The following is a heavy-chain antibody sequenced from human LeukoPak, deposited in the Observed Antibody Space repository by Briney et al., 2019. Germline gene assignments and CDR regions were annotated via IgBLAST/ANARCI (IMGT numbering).Heavy chain of an antibody. Sequence: GGSLRLSCTDSGFTISTYAMSWVRQAPRKGLEWVSASSGSGDRTYYADSVKGRFTISRDNSKNTLYLQMNSLRAEDTAVYYCAKVAGTVLVWFGDDYWGQGTLVTVSS. J-gene: IGHJ4*02. D-gene: IGHD3-10*01. CDR1: GFTISTYA. CDR3: AKVAGTVLVWFGDDY. V-gene: IGHV3-23*01. CDR2: SSGSGDRT.